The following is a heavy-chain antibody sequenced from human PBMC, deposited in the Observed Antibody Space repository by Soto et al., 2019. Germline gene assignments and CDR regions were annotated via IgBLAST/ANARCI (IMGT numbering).Heavy chain of an antibody. CDR3: ARGVSRGVDY. CDR2: IYHSGST. J-gene: IGHJ4*02. V-gene: IGHV4-30-2*01. D-gene: IGHD3-10*01. CDR1: GGSISSGGYS. Sequence: KTSETLSLTCAVSGGSISSGGYSWSWIRQPPGNGLEWIGYIYHSGSTYYNPSLKSRVTISVDRSKNQFSLKLSSVTAADTAVYYCARGVSRGVDYWGQGTLVTVSS.